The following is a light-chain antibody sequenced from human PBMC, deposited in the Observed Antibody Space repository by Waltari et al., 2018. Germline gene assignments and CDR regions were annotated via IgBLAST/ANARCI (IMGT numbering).Light chain of an antibody. CDR2: DAS. CDR3: QQRSNWPALT. V-gene: IGKV3-11*01. CDR1: QSVSSY. Sequence: EIVLTQSPATLSLSPGERATLSCRASQSVSSYLAWYQQKPGQAPGPLIYDASNRATGIPARFSGSGSGTDFTLTISSLEPEDFAVYYCQQRSNWPALTFSGGTKVEIK. J-gene: IGKJ4*01.